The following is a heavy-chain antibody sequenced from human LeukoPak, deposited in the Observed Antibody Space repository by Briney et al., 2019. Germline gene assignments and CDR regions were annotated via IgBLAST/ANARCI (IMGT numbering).Heavy chain of an antibody. CDR1: GYTFTGYY. Sequence: GASVKVSCKASGYTFTGYYMHWVRQAPGQGLEWMGWINPNSSGTNYAQKFQGRVTMTRDTSISTAYMELSRLRSDDTAVYYCARISLPSWKLGYFDYWGQGTLVTVSS. D-gene: IGHD2-2*01. CDR2: INPNSSGT. CDR3: ARISLPSWKLGYFDY. J-gene: IGHJ4*02. V-gene: IGHV1-2*02.